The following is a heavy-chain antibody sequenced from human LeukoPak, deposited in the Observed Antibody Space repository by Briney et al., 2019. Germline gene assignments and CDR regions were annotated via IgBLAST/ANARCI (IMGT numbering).Heavy chain of an antibody. CDR1: GFTFSSYA. V-gene: IGHV3-23*01. J-gene: IGHJ4*02. D-gene: IGHD5-12*01. CDR2: ITANGGRT. CDR3: AKDMSYGGYSGYDY. Sequence: GGSLRLSCVASGFTFSSYAMNWVRQAPGKGLEWVSTITANGGRTYYADSVKGRFTISRDNAKNSLYLQMNSLRAEDMALYYCAKDMSYGGYSGYDYWGQGTLVTVSS.